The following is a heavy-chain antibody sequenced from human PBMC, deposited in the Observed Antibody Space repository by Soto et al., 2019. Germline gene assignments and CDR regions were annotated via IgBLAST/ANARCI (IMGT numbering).Heavy chain of an antibody. Sequence: GESLKISCNGSGYSFTSYWISLVRQMPGKGLEWMGRIDPSDSYTNYSPSFRGHVTISADESISTAYLQWSSLKASDTAMYYCARDYSNYHYYYGMDVWGQGTTVTVSS. J-gene: IGHJ6*02. CDR1: GYSFTSYW. V-gene: IGHV5-10-1*01. CDR2: IDPSDSYT. CDR3: ARDYSNYHYYYGMDV. D-gene: IGHD4-4*01.